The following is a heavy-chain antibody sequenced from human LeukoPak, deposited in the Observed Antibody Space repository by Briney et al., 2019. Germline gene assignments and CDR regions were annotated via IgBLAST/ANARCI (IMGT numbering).Heavy chain of an antibody. V-gene: IGHV3-33*01. Sequence: GRSLRLSCAASGFTFSSYGMHWVRQAPGKGLEWVAVIWYDGSNKYYADSVKGRLTISRDNSKNTLYLQMNSLRAEDTAVYYCARERGDCSSTSCYAHWFDPWGQGTLVTVSS. CDR1: GFTFSSYG. CDR2: IWYDGSNK. D-gene: IGHD2-2*01. CDR3: ARERGDCSSTSCYAHWFDP. J-gene: IGHJ5*02.